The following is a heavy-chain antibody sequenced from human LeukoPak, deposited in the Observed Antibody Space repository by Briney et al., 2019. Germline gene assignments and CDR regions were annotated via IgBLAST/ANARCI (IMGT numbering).Heavy chain of an antibody. CDR1: GGSICSGDYY. J-gene: IGHJ6*02. V-gene: IGHV4-30-4*01. Sequence: SQTLSLTCTVSGGSICSGDYYWSWLRQPPGKGLEWIGYIYYSGSTYYNPSLKSRVTISVDTSKNQFSLKLSSVTAADTAVYYCASLTVTTRPYYYYGMDVWGQGTTVTVSS. D-gene: IGHD4-17*01. CDR3: ASLTVTTRPYYYYGMDV. CDR2: IYYSGST.